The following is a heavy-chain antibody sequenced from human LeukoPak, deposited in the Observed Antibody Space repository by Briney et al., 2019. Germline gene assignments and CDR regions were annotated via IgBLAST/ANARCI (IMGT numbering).Heavy chain of an antibody. V-gene: IGHV4-39*07. Sequence: PSETLSLTCTVSGGSISSSSDYWGWIRQPPGKGLEWVGSIYYSGSTYYNPSLKSRVTISVDTSNNQFSLKLTSVSAADTAVYYCAREAFSGGYYDDYWGQGTLVTVSS. CDR3: AREAFSGGYYDDY. J-gene: IGHJ4*02. CDR2: IYYSGST. D-gene: IGHD3-22*01. CDR1: GGSISSSSDY.